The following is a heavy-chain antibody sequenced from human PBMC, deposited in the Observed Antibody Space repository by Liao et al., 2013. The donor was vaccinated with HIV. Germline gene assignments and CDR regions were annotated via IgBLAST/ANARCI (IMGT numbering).Heavy chain of an antibody. D-gene: IGHD2-15*01. J-gene: IGHJ4*02. CDR2: IYYSGST. V-gene: IGHV4-30-4*08. CDR1: GGSISSGDYY. Sequence: QVQLQESGPGLVKPSQTLSLTCTVSGGSISSGDYYWSWIRQPPGKGLEWIGYIYYSGSTYYNPSLKSRVTISVDTSKNQFSLKLSSVTAADTAVYYCARSPGDGIGLGVEAAFGSWGQGTLVTVSS. CDR3: ARSPGDGIGLGVEAAFGS.